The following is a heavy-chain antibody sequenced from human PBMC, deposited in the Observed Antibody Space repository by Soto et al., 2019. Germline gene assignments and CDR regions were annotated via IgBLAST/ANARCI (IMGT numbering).Heavy chain of an antibody. V-gene: IGHV1-46*01. Sequence: GASVKVSCKASGYTFTSYYMHWVRQAPGQGLEWMGIINPSGGSTSYAQKFQGRVTMTRDTSTSTVYMELSSLRSEDTAVYYCANIAVARYDAFDIWGQGTMVTVSS. CDR3: ANIAVARYDAFDI. CDR1: GYTFTSYY. D-gene: IGHD6-19*01. J-gene: IGHJ3*02. CDR2: INPSGGST.